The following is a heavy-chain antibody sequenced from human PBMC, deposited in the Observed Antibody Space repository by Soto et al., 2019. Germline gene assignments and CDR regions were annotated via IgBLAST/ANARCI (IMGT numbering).Heavy chain of an antibody. CDR3: ARRPSYDASSGYSLNDAFDS. CDR1: GFTFSSYW. Sequence: EVQLVESGGGLVQPGGSLRLSCAASGFTFSSYWMSWVRQAPGKGLEWVANIKQEGSEKYYVDPVKGRFTISRDNAKNSRYLQMNSLRSEATAVYYCARRPSYDASSGYSLNDAFDSWGQGTRVTVSS. V-gene: IGHV3-7*01. D-gene: IGHD3-22*01. J-gene: IGHJ3*02. CDR2: IKQEGSEK.